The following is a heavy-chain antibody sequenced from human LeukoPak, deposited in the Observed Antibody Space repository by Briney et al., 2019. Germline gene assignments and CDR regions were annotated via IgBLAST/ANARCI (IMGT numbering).Heavy chain of an antibody. J-gene: IGHJ3*02. CDR1: GFTFSNYA. D-gene: IGHD1-1*01. Sequence: GGSLRLSCEASGFTFSNYAMHWVRQAPGKEQQWVAVISFDGNNKKYAGSVNGRFTISRDDSKNTLFLQMNSLRVEDTAVYYCARENFMATSGTTFDIWGQGTMVSVSS. V-gene: IGHV3-30*14. CDR3: ARENFMATSGTTFDI. CDR2: ISFDGNNK.